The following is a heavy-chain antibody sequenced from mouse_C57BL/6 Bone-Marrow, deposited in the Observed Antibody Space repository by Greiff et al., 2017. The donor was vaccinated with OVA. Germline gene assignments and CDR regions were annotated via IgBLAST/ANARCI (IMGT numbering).Heavy chain of an antibody. J-gene: IGHJ4*01. D-gene: IGHD1-2*01. CDR1: GYTFTDYY. V-gene: IGHV1-26*01. Sequence: EVQLQQSGPELVKPGASVKISCKASGYTFTDYYMNWVKQSHGKSLEWIGDINPNNGGTSYNQKFKGKATLTVDKSSSTAYMELRSLTSEDSAVYYCATNPKANYYAMDYWGQGTSVTVSS. CDR3: ATNPKANYYAMDY. CDR2: INPNNGGT.